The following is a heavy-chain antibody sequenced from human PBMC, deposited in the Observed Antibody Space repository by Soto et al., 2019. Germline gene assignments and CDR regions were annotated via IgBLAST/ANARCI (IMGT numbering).Heavy chain of an antibody. V-gene: IGHV3-30*18. D-gene: IGHD5-18*01. CDR1: GFTFSSYG. CDR3: AKGGYSYGYGFVDY. Sequence: QVQLVESGGGVVQPGRSLRLSCAASGFTFSSYGMHWVRQAPGKGLEWVAVISYDGSDKYYADSVKGRFTISRDNSKNTLYLQLNSLRAEDTAVYYCAKGGYSYGYGFVDYWGQGTLVPVPS. CDR2: ISYDGSDK. J-gene: IGHJ4*02.